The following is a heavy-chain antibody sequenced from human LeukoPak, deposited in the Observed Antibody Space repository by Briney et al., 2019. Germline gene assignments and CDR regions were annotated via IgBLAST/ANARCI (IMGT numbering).Heavy chain of an antibody. CDR2: ISSSSSYI. CDR1: GFTFSSYS. Sequence: GGSLRLSCAASGFTFSSYSMNWVRQAPGKGLEWVSSISSSSSYIYYADSAKGRFTISRDNAKNSLYLQMNSLRAEDTAVYYCARSGAAGYYYYYMDVWGKGTTVTVSS. D-gene: IGHD6-13*01. V-gene: IGHV3-21*01. J-gene: IGHJ6*03. CDR3: ARSGAAGYYYYYMDV.